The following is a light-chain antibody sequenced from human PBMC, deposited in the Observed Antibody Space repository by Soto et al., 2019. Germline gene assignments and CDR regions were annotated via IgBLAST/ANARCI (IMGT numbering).Light chain of an antibody. Sequence: SYELTQPHSVSVATAQMARITCGGNNIGSKDVPWCQHKPGQDPVLVIYSDSNRPSGIPERFSGSNPGNTATLTISRIEPGDEADYYCSSYAGSNNWVFGGGTKLTVL. V-gene: IGLV3-12*02. CDR1: NIGSKD. CDR3: SSYAGSNNWV. J-gene: IGLJ3*02. CDR2: SDS.